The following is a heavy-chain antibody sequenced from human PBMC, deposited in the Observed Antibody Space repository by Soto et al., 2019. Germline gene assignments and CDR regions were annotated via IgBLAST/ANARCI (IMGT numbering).Heavy chain of an antibody. V-gene: IGHV1-46*02. Sequence: QVQLVQSGAEVKEPGASVKVSCKASGYTFQNYHMHWVRQAPGQGLEWMGIIHPSGDTKTYAQKFQGRLAMTRDTPTPTAYMELSSLTSEDTAVYFCARDLWGSWTVDYWGQGTLVTVSS. CDR1: GYTFQNYH. CDR2: IHPSGDTK. CDR3: ARDLWGSWTVDY. J-gene: IGHJ4*02. D-gene: IGHD3-16*01.